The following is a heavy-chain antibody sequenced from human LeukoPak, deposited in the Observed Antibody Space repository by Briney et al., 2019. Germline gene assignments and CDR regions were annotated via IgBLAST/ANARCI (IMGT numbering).Heavy chain of an antibody. V-gene: IGHV3-74*01. CDR1: GFPCRSSW. Sequence: PGGGLRLSCAACGFPCRSSWMQWGRHAPGRGGGWGSRLNADGISENYADSGWGRFTISRNNAKNSLYLQMNSLRAEDTALYYCAKDISAEMATIYDYWGQGTLGPVS. D-gene: IGHD5-24*01. J-gene: IGHJ4*02. CDR3: AKDISAEMATIYDY. CDR2: LNADGISE.